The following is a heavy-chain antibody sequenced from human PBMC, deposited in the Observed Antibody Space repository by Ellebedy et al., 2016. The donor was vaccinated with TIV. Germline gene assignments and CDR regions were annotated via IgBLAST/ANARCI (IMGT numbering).Heavy chain of an antibody. V-gene: IGHV3-53*01. CDR3: ARVRSSAFEI. J-gene: IGHJ3*02. CDR1: GVTVSTNY. CDR2: IYGADTT. Sequence: GESLKISCAASGVTVSTNYMSRVRQAPGKGLEWVSTIYGADTTKYAASVKGRFTISRDNSKNTVSLQMNSLRVEDTAVYYCARVRSSAFEIWGQGTMVTISS.